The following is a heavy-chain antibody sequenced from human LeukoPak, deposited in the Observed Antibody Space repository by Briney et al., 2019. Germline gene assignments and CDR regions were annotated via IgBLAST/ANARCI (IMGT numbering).Heavy chain of an antibody. CDR1: GFTFSTYG. J-gene: IGHJ4*02. CDR2: ISASGENT. D-gene: IGHD3-9*01. V-gene: IGHV3-23*01. Sequence: GGSLRLSCAASGFTFSTYGMTWVRQAPGKGLEWVSGISASGENTYYTDSVKGRFTISRDNSKNTLYLQMSSLRVEDTALYFCAKDPTRTPNYDILTGDQYWGQGSLVTVSS. CDR3: AKDPTRTPNYDILTGDQY.